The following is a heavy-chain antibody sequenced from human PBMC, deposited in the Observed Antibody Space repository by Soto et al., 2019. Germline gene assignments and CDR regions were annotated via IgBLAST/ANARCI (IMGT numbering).Heavy chain of an antibody. Sequence: VQLVESGGGVVQPGRSLRLSCSVSGFIFNNYGIHWVRQAPGKGLEWVTVVSRDGSTKYYADSVKGRFPISRDNSKNTVSLQMNSLGPQDTAMYYCARDKALLFDCYFDYWGQGTLVTVSS. V-gene: IGHV3-30*19. D-gene: IGHD3-10*01. CDR2: VSRDGSTK. CDR3: ARDKALLFDCYFDY. J-gene: IGHJ4*02. CDR1: GFIFNNYG.